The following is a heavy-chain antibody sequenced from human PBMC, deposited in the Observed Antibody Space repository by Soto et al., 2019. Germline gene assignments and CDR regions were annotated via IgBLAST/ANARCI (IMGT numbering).Heavy chain of an antibody. D-gene: IGHD3-22*01. CDR1: GGSIRSSSYF. CDR3: AKINDKIYQSMDV. J-gene: IGHJ6*03. Sequence: QLQLQESGPGLVKPSETLSLTCTVSGGSIRSSSYFWGWIRQFPGKVLEWIGNIYYSGNTYYNPSLKSRVTISIDTSRNQFSLKLTSVTAADTAVYFCAKINDKIYQSMDVWGKGATVTVSS. CDR2: IYYSGNT. V-gene: IGHV4-39*01.